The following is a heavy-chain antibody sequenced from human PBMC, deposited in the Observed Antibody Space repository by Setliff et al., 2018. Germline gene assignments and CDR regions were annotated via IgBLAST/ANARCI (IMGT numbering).Heavy chain of an antibody. Sequence: GGSLRLSCAASGFTFSSYAMTWVRQAPGKGLEWVSGISGSGGATYYAASVKGRFTISRDNAKNSLYLQMNSLRAEDTAVYYCARDLDRDEGFDPWGQGTPVTVSS. CDR3: ARDLDRDEGFDP. D-gene: IGHD3-3*01. CDR2: ISGSGGAT. J-gene: IGHJ5*02. V-gene: IGHV3-23*01. CDR1: GFTFSSYA.